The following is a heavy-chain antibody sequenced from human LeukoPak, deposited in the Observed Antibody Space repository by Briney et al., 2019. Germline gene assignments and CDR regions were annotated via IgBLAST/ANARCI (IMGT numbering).Heavy chain of an antibody. D-gene: IGHD2-2*02. CDR3: ARLYPFLDY. V-gene: IGHV4-39*01. J-gene: IGHJ4*02. CDR2: IYYSGST. CDR1: GGSISSSSYY. Sequence: PSETLSLTCTVSGGSISSSSYYWGWIRQPPGKGLEWIGSIYYSGSTYYNPSLRSRVTLSVDTSKNQFSLKLSSVTAADTAVYYCARLYPFLDYWGQGTLVTVSS.